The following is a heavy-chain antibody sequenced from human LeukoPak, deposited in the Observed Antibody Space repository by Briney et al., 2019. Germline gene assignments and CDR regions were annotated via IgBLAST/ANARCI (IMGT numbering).Heavy chain of an antibody. CDR3: ARGHRILNWFDP. D-gene: IGHD1-14*01. Sequence: SVKVSCKASVGTFTSYAICWVGQAPGQRGEWMGGIIPIFGTTNYAQTFQGRVTISADESTSTAYMELSSLSSEDTAVYYCARGHRILNWFDPWGQGTLVTVSS. J-gene: IGHJ5*02. CDR1: VGTFTSYA. CDR2: IIPIFGTT. V-gene: IGHV1-69*01.